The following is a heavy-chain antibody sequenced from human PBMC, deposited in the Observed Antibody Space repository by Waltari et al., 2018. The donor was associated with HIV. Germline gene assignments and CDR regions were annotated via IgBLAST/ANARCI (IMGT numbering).Heavy chain of an antibody. CDR2: VYYGGKT. D-gene: IGHD3-16*01. Sequence: QLQESGPALVKPSETLSLSCSVSAAPHTSKNYYRGWVRQSPGKRLDWIASVYYGGKTYNNPSLKSRLSLSLDTSKNRLSLNVTSVTAADTAVYYCARHSGPYVHFFDLWGRGTLVTVTS. J-gene: IGHJ2*01. CDR3: ARHSGPYVHFFDL. CDR1: AAPHTSKNYY. V-gene: IGHV4-39*01.